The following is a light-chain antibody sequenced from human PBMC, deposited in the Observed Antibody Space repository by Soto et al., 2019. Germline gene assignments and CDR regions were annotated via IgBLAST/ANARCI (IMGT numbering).Light chain of an antibody. V-gene: IGLV2-14*01. CDR3: SSYTSSSTWL. CDR2: GVS. J-gene: IGLJ3*02. CDR1: SSDVGNYNY. Sequence: QSALTQPASVSGSPGQSITISCTGSSSDVGNYNYVSWYQQHPGKAPKLMIYGVSNRPSEVSNRFSGSKSGNTASLTISGLQAEDEGDYYCSSYTSSSTWLFGGGTKLTVL.